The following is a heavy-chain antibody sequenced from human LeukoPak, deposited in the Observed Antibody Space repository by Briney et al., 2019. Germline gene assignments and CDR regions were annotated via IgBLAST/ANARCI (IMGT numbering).Heavy chain of an antibody. D-gene: IGHD3-3*01. J-gene: IGHJ5*02. CDR2: MNPNSGNS. V-gene: IGHV1-8*01. CDR1: GYTFTSYD. Sequence: GASVKVSCKASGYTFTSYDINWVRQATGQGLEWMGWMNPNSGNSGYAQKFQGRVTMTRNTSISTAYMELSSLRPEDTAVYYCATARFSYDFWSGYYTSWFDPWGQGTLVTVSS. CDR3: ATARFSYDFWSGYYTSWFDP.